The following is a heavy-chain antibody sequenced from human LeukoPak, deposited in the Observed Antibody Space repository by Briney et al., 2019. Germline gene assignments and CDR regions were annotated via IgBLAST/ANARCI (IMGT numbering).Heavy chain of an antibody. CDR3: ARLDIAVAGKGDWFDP. J-gene: IGHJ5*02. Sequence: SETLSLTCTVSGGSISSYYWCWIRQPPGKGLEWIGYIYYSGSTNYNPSLKSRVTISVDTSKNQFSLKLSSVTAADTAVYYCARLDIAVAGKGDWFDPWGQGTLVTVSS. CDR1: GGSISSYY. CDR2: IYYSGST. D-gene: IGHD6-19*01. V-gene: IGHV4-59*08.